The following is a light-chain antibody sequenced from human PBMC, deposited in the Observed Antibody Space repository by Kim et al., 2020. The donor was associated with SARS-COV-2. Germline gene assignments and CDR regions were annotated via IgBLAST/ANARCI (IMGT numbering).Light chain of an antibody. CDR1: QSVSKY. CDR2: DVS. J-gene: IGKJ5*01. V-gene: IGKV3-11*01. CDR3: QQRRNWPIT. Sequence: LSPGERATLSCRASQSVSKYLAWYQQKPGQAPRLLIYDVSNRATGIAARFSGGGYGTDFTLTISSLEPEDFAVYYCQQRRNWPITFGQGTRLEIK.